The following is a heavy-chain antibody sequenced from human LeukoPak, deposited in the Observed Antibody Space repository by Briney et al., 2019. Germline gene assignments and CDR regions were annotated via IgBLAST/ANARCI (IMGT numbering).Heavy chain of an antibody. V-gene: IGHV4-34*01. CDR3: ASSASGSPFDY. D-gene: IGHD3-10*01. J-gene: IGHJ4*02. CDR2: INHSGST. Sequence: SETLSLTCAVYGGSFSGYYWSWIRQPPGKGLEWIGEINHSGSTNYNPSLKSRVTMSVDTSKNQFSLKLSSVTAADTAVYYCASSASGSPFDYWGQGTLVTVSS. CDR1: GGSFSGYY.